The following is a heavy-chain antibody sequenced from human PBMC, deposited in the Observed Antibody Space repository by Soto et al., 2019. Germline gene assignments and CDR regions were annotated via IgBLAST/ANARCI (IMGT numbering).Heavy chain of an antibody. D-gene: IGHD6-19*01. V-gene: IGHV1-18*01. Sequence: SVNVSCKASGYTFTSYGISWVRQAPGQGLEWMGWISAYNGNTNYAQKLQGRVTMTTDTSTSTAYMELRSLRSDDTAVYYCARGGSSSGWYWADTPTNFDDWGQGTLVTVTS. J-gene: IGHJ4*02. CDR3: ARGGSSSGWYWADTPTNFDD. CDR2: ISAYNGNT. CDR1: GYTFTSYG.